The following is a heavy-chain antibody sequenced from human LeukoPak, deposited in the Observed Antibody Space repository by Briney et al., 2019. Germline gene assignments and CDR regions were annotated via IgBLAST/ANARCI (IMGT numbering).Heavy chain of an antibody. CDR1: GGSISSYY. V-gene: IGHV4-59*01. CDR3: ARERLGYYDRSRLDY. CDR2: IYYSGST. J-gene: IGHJ4*02. Sequence: SETLSLTCTVSGGSISSYYWNWIRQPPGEGLEWIGYIYYSGSTNYNPSLKSRVTTSVDTSKNQFSLKLSSVTAADTAVYYCARERLGYYDRSRLDYWGQGTLVTVSS. D-gene: IGHD3-22*01.